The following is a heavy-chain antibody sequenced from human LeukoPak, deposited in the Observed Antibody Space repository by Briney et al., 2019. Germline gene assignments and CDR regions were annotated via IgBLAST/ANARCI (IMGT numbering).Heavy chain of an antibody. D-gene: IGHD6-13*01. V-gene: IGHV3-30*18. CDR3: AKDRETTASGTFDY. CDR1: GFTFNNYG. J-gene: IGHJ4*02. CDR2: ISDDGRNK. Sequence: PGVSLRLSCAASGFTFNNYGMHYVRQAPGKGLEWVAVISDDGRNKNYADSVKGRFTISRDNSNNTLYLQMNSLRAEDTGVYYCAKDRETTASGTFDYWGQGTLVTVSS.